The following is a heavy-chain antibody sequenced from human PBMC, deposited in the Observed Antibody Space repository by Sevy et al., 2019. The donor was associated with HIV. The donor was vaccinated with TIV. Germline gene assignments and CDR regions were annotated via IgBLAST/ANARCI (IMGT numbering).Heavy chain of an antibody. CDR1: GYTFTNYE. CDR3: ARDEQRPYYYGSGNMGH. D-gene: IGHD3-10*01. V-gene: IGHV1-8*01. J-gene: IGHJ4*02. Sequence: ASVKVSCKASGYTFTNYEINWVRQATGQGIEWMGWMNPNSGKTGYAPQFHGRVTMTRNTSLNIAYMELSSLRSDDTAVYYCARDEQRPYYYGSGNMGHWGQGTMVTVSS. CDR2: MNPNSGKT.